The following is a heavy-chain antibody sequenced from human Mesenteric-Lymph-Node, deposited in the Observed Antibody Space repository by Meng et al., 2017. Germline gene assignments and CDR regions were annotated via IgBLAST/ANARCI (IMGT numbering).Heavy chain of an antibody. CDR3: ARENSPSSWYLDAFDI. V-gene: IGHV3-33*01. D-gene: IGHD6-13*01. Sequence: GESLKISCVASGFTFKTFGMHWVRQAPGKGLEWLAVMWFDGNKRYSSDSLKGRFSISRDDSKNTLYLQMDSLRAEDTAVYYCARENSPSSWYLDAFDIWGQGTMVTVSS. CDR1: GFTFKTFG. CDR2: MWFDGNKR. J-gene: IGHJ3*02.